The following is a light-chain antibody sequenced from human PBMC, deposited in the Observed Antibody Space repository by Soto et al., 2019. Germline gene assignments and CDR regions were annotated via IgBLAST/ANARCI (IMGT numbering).Light chain of an antibody. J-gene: IGKJ2*01. Sequence: DIVMTQSPDSLAVSLGERATINCKSSQSVLYSSNSKNYLAWYQQKPGQPPKLLIYWASTRESGVPDRFSGSGSGTDLTLTIRSLQAEDAAVYYCQQYYSSPYTFGQGTKLEIK. CDR1: QSVLYSSNSKNY. V-gene: IGKV4-1*01. CDR3: QQYYSSPYT. CDR2: WAS.